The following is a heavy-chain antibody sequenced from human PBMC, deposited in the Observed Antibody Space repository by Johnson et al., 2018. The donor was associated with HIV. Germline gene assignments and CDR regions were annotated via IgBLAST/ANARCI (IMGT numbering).Heavy chain of an antibody. CDR3: ARTRLELSSGYPDAFDI. V-gene: IGHV3-7*01. D-gene: IGHD3-22*01. CDR1: GFTVSSNY. CDR2: IRQDGSEN. Sequence: VQLVESGGGLIQPGGSLRLSCAASGFTVSSNYMSWVRQAPGKGLEWVAKIRQDGSENYYGDSVQGRLTISRDNAKNSLYLQMNSLRAEDTAVYYCARTRLELSSGYPDAFDIWGQGTMVTVSS. J-gene: IGHJ3*02.